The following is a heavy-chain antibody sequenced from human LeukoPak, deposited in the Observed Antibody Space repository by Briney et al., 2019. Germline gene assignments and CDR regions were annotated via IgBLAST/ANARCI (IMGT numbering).Heavy chain of an antibody. CDR3: AKAIAATGRWWIFDY. Sequence: GGSLRLSCAASGFTFSNYDMGWVRQAPREGLEWVSSISGSGSSTYYADSVKGRFTISRDNPKNAQYLQMSSLRAEDTAVYYCAKAIAATGRWWIFDYWGQGTLVTVSS. CDR1: GFTFSNYD. D-gene: IGHD6-13*01. J-gene: IGHJ4*02. V-gene: IGHV3-23*01. CDR2: ISGSGSST.